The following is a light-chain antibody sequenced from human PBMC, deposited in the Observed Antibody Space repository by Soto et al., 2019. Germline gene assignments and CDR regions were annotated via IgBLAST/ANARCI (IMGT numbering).Light chain of an antibody. CDR1: SSDVGGYNY. CDR3: SAYAGSNNFVV. J-gene: IGLJ2*01. V-gene: IGLV2-8*01. Sequence: QSALTQPPSASGSPGQSVTISCTGTSSDVGGYNYVSWYQQHPGKAHKLMIYEVSKRPSGVPDRFSGSKSGNTASLTVSGLQAEYEADYYCSAYAGSNNFVVFGGGTKVTVL. CDR2: EVS.